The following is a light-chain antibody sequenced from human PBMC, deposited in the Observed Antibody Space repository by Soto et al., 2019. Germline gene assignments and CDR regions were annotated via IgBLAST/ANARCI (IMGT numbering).Light chain of an antibody. Sequence: ETVLTQSPGTLSLSPGEIATLSCRASQSVSSSYLAWYQQKPGQAPRLLIYGASSRATGIPDRFSGSGSGTDFTLTISRLEPEDFAVYYCQQYGSSLSITFGQGTRLEIK. CDR2: GAS. CDR3: QQYGSSLSIT. CDR1: QSVSSSY. V-gene: IGKV3-20*01. J-gene: IGKJ5*01.